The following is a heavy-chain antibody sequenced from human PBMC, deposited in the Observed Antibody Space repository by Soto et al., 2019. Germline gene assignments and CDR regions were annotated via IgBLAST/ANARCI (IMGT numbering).Heavy chain of an antibody. D-gene: IGHD2-15*01. J-gene: IGHJ4*02. CDR1: GGSFSDFA. CDR3: ARGGIVAVPAALSSYHDYTNYRFDS. V-gene: IGHV1-69*01. CDR2: IIPMFGAS. Sequence: QVQLAQSGAEVRKPGSSVKVSCGASGGSFSDFAFGWVRQAPGQGLEWMGGIIPMFGASKYAQRFRDRVTITADESTNTVYLALSSLTSDDTATYYCARGGIVAVPAALSSYHDYTNYRFDSWGQGTLVTVSS.